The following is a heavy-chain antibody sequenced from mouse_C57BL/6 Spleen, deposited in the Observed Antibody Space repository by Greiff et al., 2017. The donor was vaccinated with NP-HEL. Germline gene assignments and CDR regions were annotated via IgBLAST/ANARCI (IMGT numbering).Heavy chain of an antibody. CDR2: IDPETGGT. D-gene: IGHD2-3*01. CDR3: MIDGYYGGY. V-gene: IGHV1-15*01. CDR1: GYTFTDYE. Sequence: VQLQESGAELVRPGASVTLSCKASGYTFTDYEMHWVKQTPVHGLEWIGAIDPETGGTAYNQKFKGKAILTADKSSSTAYMELRSLTSEDSAVYYCMIDGYYGGYWGQSTTLTVSS. J-gene: IGHJ2*01.